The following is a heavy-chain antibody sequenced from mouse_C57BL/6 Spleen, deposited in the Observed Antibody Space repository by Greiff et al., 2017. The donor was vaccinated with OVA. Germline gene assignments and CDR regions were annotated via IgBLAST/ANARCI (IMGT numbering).Heavy chain of an antibody. CDR2: FYPGSGSI. J-gene: IGHJ4*01. V-gene: IGHV1-62-2*01. CDR1: GYTFTEYT. Sequence: VQLQQSGAELVKPGASVKLSCKASGYTFTEYTIHWVKQRSGQGLEWIGWFYPGSGSITYNEKFKDKATLTADKSSSTVSMEISRLTSEDSAVYFCARHEGGILDYSNYNAMDYWGQGTSVTVSS. CDR3: ARHEGGILDYSNYNAMDY. D-gene: IGHD2-5*01.